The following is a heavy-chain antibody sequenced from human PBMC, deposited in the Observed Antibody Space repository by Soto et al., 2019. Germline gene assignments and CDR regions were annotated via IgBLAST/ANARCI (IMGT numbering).Heavy chain of an antibody. D-gene: IGHD2-2*01. J-gene: IGHJ4*02. Sequence: GASVKVSCKASGGTFSSYAVSWVRQAPGQGLEWMGGIIPIFGTANYAQKFQGRVTITADESTSTAYMELSSLRSEDTAVYYCARVFCSSTSCSFDYWGQGTLVTVSS. V-gene: IGHV1-69*13. CDR2: IIPIFGTA. CDR1: GGTFSSYA. CDR3: ARVFCSSTSCSFDY.